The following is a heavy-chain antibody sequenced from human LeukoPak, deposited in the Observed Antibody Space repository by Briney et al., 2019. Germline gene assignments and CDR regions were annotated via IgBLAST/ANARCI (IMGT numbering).Heavy chain of an antibody. Sequence: GASVKVSCKASGYTFTGYYMHWVRQATGQGLEWMGWMNPNSGNTGYAQKFQGRVTMTRNTSISTAYMELSSLRSEDTAVYYCARAPTGGIWVRGVHKYYFDYWGQGTLVTVSS. D-gene: IGHD3-10*01. V-gene: IGHV1-8*02. CDR1: GYTFTGYY. J-gene: IGHJ4*02. CDR2: MNPNSGNT. CDR3: ARAPTGGIWVRGVHKYYFDY.